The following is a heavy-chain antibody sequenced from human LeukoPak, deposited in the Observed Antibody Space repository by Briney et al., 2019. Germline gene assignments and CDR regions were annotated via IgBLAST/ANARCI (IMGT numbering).Heavy chain of an antibody. CDR3: AAMRGMKVMT. Sequence: SETLSLTCAVYGGSFSDYYWSWIRQPPGKGLEWIGEINHSGSTNYNPSLKSRVTMSVDTSNSHFSLNLTSVTAADTALYYCAAMRGMKVMTWGQGTLVTVSS. V-gene: IGHV4-34*01. CDR2: INHSGST. D-gene: IGHD3-16*01. CDR1: GGSFSDYY. J-gene: IGHJ1*01.